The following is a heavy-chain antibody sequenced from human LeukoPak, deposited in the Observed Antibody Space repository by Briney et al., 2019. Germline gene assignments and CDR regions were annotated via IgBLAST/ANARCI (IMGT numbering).Heavy chain of an antibody. D-gene: IGHD3-22*01. CDR1: GFTFSSYE. CDR3: ARDRDPGYNDSSGYRRVNAFDI. J-gene: IGHJ3*02. CDR2: ICTSGSTK. Sequence: GGSLRLSCAASGFTFSSYEMNWVRQAPGKGLEWVSYICTSGSTKYYADSVKGRFTISRDNAKNSLYLQMNSLRAEDTAVYYCARDRDPGYNDSSGYRRVNAFDIWGQGTMVTVSS. V-gene: IGHV3-48*03.